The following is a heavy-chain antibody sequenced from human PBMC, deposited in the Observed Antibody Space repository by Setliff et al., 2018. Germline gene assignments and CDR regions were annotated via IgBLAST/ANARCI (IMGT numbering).Heavy chain of an antibody. D-gene: IGHD5-12*01. Sequence: GASVKVSCKASGYTFTTHGISWVRQAPGQGLEWMGWISTDDGDTNFAQKFQGRVTMTTDTSTTTVYMEVASLRSDDTAVYYCVRGPGPSVVVAMPFDRWGQGTLVTVSS. CDR1: GYTFTTHG. V-gene: IGHV1-18*01. CDR3: VRGPGPSVVVAMPFDR. J-gene: IGHJ4*02. CDR2: ISTDDGDT.